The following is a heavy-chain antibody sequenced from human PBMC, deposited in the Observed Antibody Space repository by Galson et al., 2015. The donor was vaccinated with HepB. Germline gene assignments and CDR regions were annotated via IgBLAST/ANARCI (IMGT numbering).Heavy chain of an antibody. CDR1: GFSFSAYG. D-gene: IGHD3-3*01. V-gene: IGHV3-30*03. Sequence: SLRLSCAASGFSFSAYGMHWVRQAPGKGLEWVAVISYDGNSKFFADSVKGRFTVSRDNSKNKLFLQMNNLRADDTAVYYCARSAQSFWYGKIDYWGQGTLVTVSS. J-gene: IGHJ4*02. CDR3: ARSAQSFWYGKIDY. CDR2: ISYDGNSK.